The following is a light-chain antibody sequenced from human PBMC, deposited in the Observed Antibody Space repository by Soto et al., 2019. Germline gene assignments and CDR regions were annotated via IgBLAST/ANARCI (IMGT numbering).Light chain of an antibody. CDR1: QSVSSSY. V-gene: IGKV3D-20*02. J-gene: IGKJ1*01. CDR3: QQRGNRPPWT. CDR2: RAS. Sequence: EIVLTPSPGTLSLSPGERATLSCRASQSVSSSYLAWYQQKPGQAPKVLIYRASSRATGIPARFSGSGSGTDFTLTISSLEPEDVAVYYCQQRGNRPPWTFGQGTKVDI.